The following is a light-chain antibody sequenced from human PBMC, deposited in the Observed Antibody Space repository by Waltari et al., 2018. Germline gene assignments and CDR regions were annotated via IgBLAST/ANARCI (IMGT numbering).Light chain of an antibody. V-gene: IGKV4-1*01. CDR2: WAS. CDR3: QQYYGSPYT. Sequence: DIVMTQSPDSLAVSLSGRATITCKSSQSVLYSSNNKNYLAWYQQKPGQSPKLLIYWASTRESGVPDRFRGSGSGTDFTLTISSLQAEDVAAYYCQQYYGSPYTFAQGTKLEIK. CDR1: QSVLYSSNNKNY. J-gene: IGKJ2*01.